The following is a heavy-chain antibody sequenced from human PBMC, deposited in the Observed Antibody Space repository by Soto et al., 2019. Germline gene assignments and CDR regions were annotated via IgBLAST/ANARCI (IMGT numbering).Heavy chain of an antibody. CDR1: GFTFSSCW. D-gene: IGHD3-22*01. CDR2: IKQDGSEK. CDR3: ASARITMIVVVEDAFDI. Sequence: SGVSLRLSCAASGFTFSSCWMSWVRQAPGKGLEWVANIKQDGSEKYYGDSVKGRFTISRDNAKNSLYLQMNSLRAEDTAVYYCASARITMIVVVEDAFDIWGQGTMVTVSS. J-gene: IGHJ3*02. V-gene: IGHV3-7*01.